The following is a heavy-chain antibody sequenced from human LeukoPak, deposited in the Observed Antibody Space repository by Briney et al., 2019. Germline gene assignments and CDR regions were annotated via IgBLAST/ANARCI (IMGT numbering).Heavy chain of an antibody. CDR1: GGSISSGDYY. J-gene: IGHJ1*01. D-gene: IGHD2-2*01. Sequence: PSETLSLICTVSGGSISSGDYYWSWIRQPPGKGLEWIGYIYYSGSTNYNPSLKSRVTISVDTSKNQFSLKLSSVTAADTAVYYCARRHAFRGYFQHWGQGTLVTVSS. CDR2: IYYSGST. V-gene: IGHV4-61*08. CDR3: ARRHAFRGYFQH.